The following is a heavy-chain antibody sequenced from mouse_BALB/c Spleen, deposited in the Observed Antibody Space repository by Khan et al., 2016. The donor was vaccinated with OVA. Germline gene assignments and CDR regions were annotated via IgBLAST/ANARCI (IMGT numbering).Heavy chain of an antibody. D-gene: IGHD2-3*01. J-gene: IGHJ4*01. CDR3: ARDGSRDNCAMDY. CDR2: ISSSGST. CDR1: GYSITSDYA. V-gene: IGHV3-2*02. Sequence: EVQLVESGPGLVKPSQSLSLTCTVTGYSITSDYAWNWIRQFPGNKLEWMGYISSSGSTNYNPALKSRISITRDTSKNQFFLQLNSVTTEDTATYYCARDGSRDNCAMDYWGQGTSVTVSS.